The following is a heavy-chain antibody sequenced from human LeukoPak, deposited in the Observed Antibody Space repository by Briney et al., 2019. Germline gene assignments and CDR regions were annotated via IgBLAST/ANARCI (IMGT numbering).Heavy chain of an antibody. CDR2: ITPIIDSA. Sequence: SVKVSCKASGGTLRSHIFSWVRQAPGQGLEWMGRITPIIDSAKYAQNFQDRVTITADTSTATIYMELSSLTFEDTAVYFCTRANLRGSQYNWFDPWGQGTLVTVSS. D-gene: IGHD1-26*01. V-gene: IGHV1-69*08. CDR3: TRANLRGSQYNWFDP. CDR1: GGTLRSHI. J-gene: IGHJ5*02.